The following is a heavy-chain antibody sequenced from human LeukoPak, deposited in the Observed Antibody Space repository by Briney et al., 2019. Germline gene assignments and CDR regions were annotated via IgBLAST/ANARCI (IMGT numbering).Heavy chain of an antibody. CDR2: IIPIFGIA. V-gene: IGHV1-69*04. CDR3: ARDLSEMATRVGFDY. Sequence: SVKVSCKASGGTFSSYAISWVRQAPRQGLEWMGRIIPIFGIANYAQKFQGRVTITADKSTSTAYMELSSLRSEDTAVYYCARDLSEMATRVGFDYWGQGTLVTVSS. CDR1: GGTFSSYA. D-gene: IGHD5-24*01. J-gene: IGHJ4*02.